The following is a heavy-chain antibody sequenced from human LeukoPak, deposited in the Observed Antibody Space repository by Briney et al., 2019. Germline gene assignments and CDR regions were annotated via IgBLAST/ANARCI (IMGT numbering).Heavy chain of an antibody. J-gene: IGHJ2*01. D-gene: IGHD4-17*01. Sequence: SETLSLTCAVSGGSISPYYWSWIRQPPGKGLESIAYIYYSGSTYYTPSLKSRVTISVDTSKNQFSLKLSSVTAADTAVYYCARADYGDYVFDLWGRGTLVTVSS. V-gene: IGHV4-30-4*01. CDR2: IYYSGST. CDR3: ARADYGDYVFDL. CDR1: GGSISPYY.